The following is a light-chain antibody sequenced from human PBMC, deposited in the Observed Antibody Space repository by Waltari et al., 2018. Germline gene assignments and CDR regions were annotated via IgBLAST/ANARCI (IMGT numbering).Light chain of an antibody. CDR3: QTGGHGTWV. J-gene: IGLJ3*02. V-gene: IGLV4-69*01. Sequence: QLVLTQSPSASASLGAPIKLTCTLSSGHSSNVIAWLQQQPEKGPRYLVKVYSDGSHSRGNEIPDRFSGSSSGSERYLTISSLQSEDEADYYCQTGGHGTWVFGGGTRLTVL. CDR1: SGHSSNV. CDR2: VYSDGSH.